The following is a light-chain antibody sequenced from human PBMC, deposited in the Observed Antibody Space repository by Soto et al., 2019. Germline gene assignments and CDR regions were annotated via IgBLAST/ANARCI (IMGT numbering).Light chain of an antibody. CDR3: QKYNSAPFT. Sequence: DIQMTQSPSSLSASVGDRVTITCRASQDITNNLAWYQQKPGKVPELLIFPTSTLQSGVPSRFSGSGSGTDFTLTISSLQPEDVATYYCQKYNSAPFTFGQGTRLEIK. V-gene: IGKV1-27*01. CDR1: QDITNN. CDR2: PTS. J-gene: IGKJ5*01.